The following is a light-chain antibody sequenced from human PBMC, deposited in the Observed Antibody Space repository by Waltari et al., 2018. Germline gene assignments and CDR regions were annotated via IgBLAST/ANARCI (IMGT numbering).Light chain of an antibody. CDR1: XSVLYSSNNKNY. CDR3: QQFYSLPVT. V-gene: IGKV4-1*01. J-gene: IGKJ4*01. CDR2: WAS. Sequence: DIVMTQSPXXXAXXLGXXXXXXXXXXXSVLYSSNNKNYVAWYQQKPGQPPKLLVYWASTRESGVPDRFSGSGSGTDFSLTISSLQAEDVAVYYCQQFYSLPVTFGGGTNVEIK.